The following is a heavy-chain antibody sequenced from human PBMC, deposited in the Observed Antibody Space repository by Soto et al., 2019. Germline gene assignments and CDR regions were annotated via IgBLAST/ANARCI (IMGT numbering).Heavy chain of an antibody. CDR3: AASLMVRGVIDYYYGMDV. D-gene: IGHD3-10*01. J-gene: IGHJ6*02. CDR2: IVVGSGNT. V-gene: IGHV1-58*01. Sequence: GASVKVSCKASGFTFTSSAVQWVRPARGQRLEWIGWIVVGSGNTNYAQKFQGRVTITRDMSTSTAYMELSSLRSEDTAVYYCAASLMVRGVIDYYYGMDVWGQGTTVTVSS. CDR1: GFTFTSSA.